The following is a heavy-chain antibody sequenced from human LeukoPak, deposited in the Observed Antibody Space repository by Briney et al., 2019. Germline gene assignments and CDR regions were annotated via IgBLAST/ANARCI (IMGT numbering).Heavy chain of an antibody. J-gene: IGHJ4*02. Sequence: ASVKVSCKASGYTFTSYDINWVRQATGQGLEWMGWMNPNSGNTGYAQKFQGRVTMTRNTSISTAYMELSSLRSEDTAVYYCARGGSSWYFYGVFYFDYWGQGTLVTVSS. D-gene: IGHD6-13*01. V-gene: IGHV1-8*01. CDR3: ARGGSSWYFYGVFYFDY. CDR1: GYTFTSYD. CDR2: MNPNSGNT.